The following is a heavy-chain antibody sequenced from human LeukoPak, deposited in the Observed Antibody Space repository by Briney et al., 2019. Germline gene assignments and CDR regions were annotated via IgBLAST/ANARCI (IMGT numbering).Heavy chain of an antibody. V-gene: IGHV1-46*01. D-gene: IGHD5-12*01. J-gene: IGHJ4*02. CDR1: GYTFTSYY. CDR2: INPSGGST. CDR3: AREATDVGPDN. Sequence: ASVKVSCKASGYTFTSYYMHWVRQAPRQGLEWMGIINPSGGSTSYAQKFQGRVTMTRDTSTSTVYMELSSLRSEDTAVYYCAREATDVGPDNWGQGTLVTVSS.